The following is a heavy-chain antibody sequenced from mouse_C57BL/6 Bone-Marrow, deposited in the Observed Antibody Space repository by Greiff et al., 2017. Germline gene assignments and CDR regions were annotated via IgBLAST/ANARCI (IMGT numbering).Heavy chain of an antibody. CDR1: GFNIKDYY. Sequence: EVQLQQSGAELVKPGASVKLSCTASGFNIKDYYMHWVKQRTEQGLEWIGRIDPEAGETKYAPTFQGKGTITADTSSTTAYLQLSSLTSEDTAVYYCARDYGSSPWFAYWGQGTLVTVSA. D-gene: IGHD1-1*01. V-gene: IGHV14-2*01. CDR3: ARDYGSSPWFAY. J-gene: IGHJ3*01. CDR2: IDPEAGET.